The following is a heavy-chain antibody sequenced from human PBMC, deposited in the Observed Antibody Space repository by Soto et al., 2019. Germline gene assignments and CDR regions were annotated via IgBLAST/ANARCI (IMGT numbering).Heavy chain of an antibody. V-gene: IGHV3-73*01. Sequence: GGSLRLSCAASGFAFSGSAMHWVRLASGKGLEWVGRIRNKPNSYATEYAASVKGRFTIFRDDSKNTAYLQMNSLTTEDTAVYYCTSRRSGTTGVHFDYWGQGTLVTVSS. CDR1: GFAFSGSA. CDR3: TSRRSGTTGVHFDY. D-gene: IGHD1-1*01. CDR2: IRNKPNSYAT. J-gene: IGHJ4*02.